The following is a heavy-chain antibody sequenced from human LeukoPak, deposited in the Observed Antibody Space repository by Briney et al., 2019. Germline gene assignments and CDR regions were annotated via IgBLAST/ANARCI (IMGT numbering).Heavy chain of an antibody. CDR3: ATGGNYYYSH. V-gene: IGHV3-7*01. J-gene: IGHJ1*01. CDR2: AYGDGSAK. Sequence: PGGSLRLSCAASGFTFSSYWMSWVRQAPGTGLEWVAVAYGDGSAKYYIDSVRGRFTISKDISKNTLYVQMNSLRAEDTAVYYCATGGNYYYSHWGQGTLVTVSS. CDR1: GFTFSSYW. D-gene: IGHD3-16*01.